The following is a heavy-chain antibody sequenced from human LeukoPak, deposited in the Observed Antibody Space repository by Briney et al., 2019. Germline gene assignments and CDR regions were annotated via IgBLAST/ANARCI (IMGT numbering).Heavy chain of an antibody. Sequence: GRSLRLSCAASGFTFSSYAMHWVRQAPGKGLEWVAVISYDGSNKYCADSVKGRFTISRDNSKNTLYLQMNSLRAEDTAVYYCARDNSGSYSDFDYWGQGTLVTVSS. D-gene: IGHD1-26*01. V-gene: IGHV3-30*04. CDR2: ISYDGSNK. CDR3: ARDNSGSYSDFDY. J-gene: IGHJ4*02. CDR1: GFTFSSYA.